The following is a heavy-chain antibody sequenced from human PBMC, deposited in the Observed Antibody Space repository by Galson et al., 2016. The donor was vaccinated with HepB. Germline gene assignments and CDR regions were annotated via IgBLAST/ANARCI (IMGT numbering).Heavy chain of an antibody. V-gene: IGHV4-59*01. Sequence: ESLSLTCTVSGASISGYYLSWIRQPPGKGLEWIGYIYYSVRTNYNPSLKSRVTISVDTSKNQFSLKLSSVTAADTAVYYCARDDSGGWYGFHYGMDVWGQGTTVTVSS. CDR2: IYYSVRT. CDR3: ARDDSGGWYGFHYGMDV. J-gene: IGHJ6*02. CDR1: GASISGYY. D-gene: IGHD6-19*01.